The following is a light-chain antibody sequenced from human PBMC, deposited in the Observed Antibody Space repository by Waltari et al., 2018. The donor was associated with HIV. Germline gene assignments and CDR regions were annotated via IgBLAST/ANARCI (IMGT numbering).Light chain of an antibody. CDR1: HNLLHCSNSKNY. CDR3: QQCFSSLWT. CDR2: WAS. Sequence: DIVLTQFPDSLAVSLCERATVSCKSSHNLLHCSNSKNYLSWYQQKPGQPPKLLVYWASTRESGVSDRFIGTGSGTNFTLTITSLQAEDVAVYYCQQCFSSLWTFGQGTKV. V-gene: IGKV4-1*01. J-gene: IGKJ1*01.